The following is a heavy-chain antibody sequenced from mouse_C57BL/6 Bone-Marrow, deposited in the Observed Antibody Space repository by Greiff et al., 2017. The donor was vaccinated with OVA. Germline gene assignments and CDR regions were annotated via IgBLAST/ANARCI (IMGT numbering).Heavy chain of an antibody. CDR3: ARDYGSSDWYAMDY. CDR2: IYPGSGST. CDR1: GYTFTSYW. J-gene: IGHJ4*01. D-gene: IGHD1-1*01. Sequence: VQLQQPGAELVKPGASVKMSCKASGYTFTSYWITWVKQRPGQGLEWIGDIYPGSGSTNYNEKFKSKATLTVDTSSSTAYMQLSSLTSEDSAVYYCARDYGSSDWYAMDYWGQGTSVTVSS. V-gene: IGHV1-55*01.